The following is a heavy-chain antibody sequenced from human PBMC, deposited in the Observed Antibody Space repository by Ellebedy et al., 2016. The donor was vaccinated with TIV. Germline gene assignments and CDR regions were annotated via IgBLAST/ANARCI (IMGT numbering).Heavy chain of an antibody. CDR1: GFTFTNYW. CDR2: IKQGGSEK. V-gene: IGHV3-7*01. D-gene: IGHD6-19*01. Sequence: GGSLRLSCAASGFTFTNYWMSWVRQAPGKGLEWVATIKQGGSEKYYVDSVKGRFTISRDNAKNSLYLQMNSLRAEDTAVYYCARDHEWGSGRYEGNWFDPWGQGTLVTVSS. CDR3: ARDHEWGSGRYEGNWFDP. J-gene: IGHJ5*02.